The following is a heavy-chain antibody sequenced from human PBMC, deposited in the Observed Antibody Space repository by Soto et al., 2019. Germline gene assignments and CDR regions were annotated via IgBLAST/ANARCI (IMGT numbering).Heavy chain of an antibody. V-gene: IGHV3-23*01. J-gene: IGHJ6*02. CDR1: GFTLSSYA. CDR2: ISDSGDSS. CDR3: AKGDERHYFYGIDV. Sequence: EVQLLESGGGLVQPGGSLRLSCAASGFTLSSYAMSWVRQAPGKGLEWVSTISDSGDSSYYVDSVKGRFTISRDNSKNTQDLQMNSLRAEDTAVYYCAKGDERHYFYGIDVWGQGTTVTVSS.